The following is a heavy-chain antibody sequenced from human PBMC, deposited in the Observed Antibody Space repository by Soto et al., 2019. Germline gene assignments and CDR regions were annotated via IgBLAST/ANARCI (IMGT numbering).Heavy chain of an antibody. V-gene: IGHV4-34*01. CDR2: INHSGST. D-gene: IGHD3-10*01. CDR1: GGSFSGYY. Sequence: SETLSLTCAVYGGSFSGYYWSWIRQPPGKGLEWIGEINHSGSTNYNPSLKSRVTISVDTSKNQFSLKLSSVTAADTAVYYCARLRRGVKFDYWGQGTLVTVSS. CDR3: ARLRRGVKFDY. J-gene: IGHJ4*02.